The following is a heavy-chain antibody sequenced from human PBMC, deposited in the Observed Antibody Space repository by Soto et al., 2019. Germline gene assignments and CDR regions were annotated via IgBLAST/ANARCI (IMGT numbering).Heavy chain of an antibody. Sequence: GGSLRLSCAASGFTFSSYSMNWVRQAPGKGLEWVSSISSSSSYIYYADSVKGRFTISRDNAKNSLYLQMNSLRAEDTAVYYCARGEYYYDSSGYFPFDYWGQGTLVT. D-gene: IGHD3-22*01. CDR3: ARGEYYYDSSGYFPFDY. V-gene: IGHV3-21*01. CDR1: GFTFSSYS. CDR2: ISSSSSYI. J-gene: IGHJ4*02.